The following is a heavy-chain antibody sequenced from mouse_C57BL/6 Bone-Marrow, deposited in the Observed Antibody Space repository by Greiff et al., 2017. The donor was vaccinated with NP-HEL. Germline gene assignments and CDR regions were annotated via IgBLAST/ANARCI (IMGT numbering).Heavy chain of an antibody. J-gene: IGHJ3*01. V-gene: IGHV1-64*01. D-gene: IGHD2-3*01. CDR2: IHPNSGST. CDR1: GYTFTSYW. Sequence: VQLQQSGAELVKPGASVKLSCKASGYTFTSYWMHWVKQRPGQGLEWIGMIHPNSGSTNYNEKFKSKATLTVDKSSSTAYMQLSSLTAEDSAVYYCARGTDDGQFAYWGQGTLVTVSA. CDR3: ARGTDDGQFAY.